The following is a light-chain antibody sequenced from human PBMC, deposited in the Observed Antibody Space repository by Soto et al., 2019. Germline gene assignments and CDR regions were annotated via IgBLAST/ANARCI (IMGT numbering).Light chain of an antibody. V-gene: IGKV1-33*01. CDR1: QTISSW. CDR3: QQNDKLPST. Sequence: EIRMSQSPATLSGSVGERDTIPCRASQTISSWLAWYQQKPGKAPKLLIYDASNVDTGVPSRFSGSGSGTDFTSTSSSLYDEFTVSYYYQQNDKLPSTFGQGTRLEIK. CDR2: DAS. J-gene: IGKJ5*01.